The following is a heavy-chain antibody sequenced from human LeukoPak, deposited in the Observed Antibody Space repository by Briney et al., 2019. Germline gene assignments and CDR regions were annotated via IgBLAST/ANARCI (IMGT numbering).Heavy chain of an antibody. V-gene: IGHV4-59*12. D-gene: IGHD5-18*01. CDR2: IYYSGST. CDR3: ASTAMVTPYFDY. Sequence: SETLSLTCTVSGGSISSYYWSWIRQPPGKGLEWIGYIYYSGSTNYNPSLKSRVAISVDTSKNQFSLKLSSVTAADTAVYYCASTAMVTPYFDYWGQGTLVTVSS. CDR1: GGSISSYY. J-gene: IGHJ4*02.